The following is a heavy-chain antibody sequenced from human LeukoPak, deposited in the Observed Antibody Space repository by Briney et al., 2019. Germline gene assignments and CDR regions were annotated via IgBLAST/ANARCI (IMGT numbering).Heavy chain of an antibody. J-gene: IGHJ5*02. Sequence: SETLSLTCNVFGVSISNYFWSWLRQPAGKGLEWIGRFYASGTTYYNPSLRSRVTLSMDTSKNHFSLKLTSVTAADTAVYYCARTHCGGGSCDTFDPWGQGTLVTVPS. CDR1: GVSISNYF. D-gene: IGHD2-21*01. CDR2: FYASGTT. CDR3: ARTHCGGGSCDTFDP. V-gene: IGHV4-4*07.